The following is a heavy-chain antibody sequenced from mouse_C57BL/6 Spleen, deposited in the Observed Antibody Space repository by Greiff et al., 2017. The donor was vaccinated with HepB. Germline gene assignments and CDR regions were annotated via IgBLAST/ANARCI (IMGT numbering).Heavy chain of an antibody. CDR3: ARGSGEAWLAY. D-gene: IGHD3-2*02. CDR1: GYTFTSYW. CDR2: IYPGSGST. V-gene: IGHV1-55*01. Sequence: QVQLQQPGAELVKPGASVKMSCKASGYTFTSYWITWVKQRPGQGLEWIGDIYPGSGSTNYNEKFKSKATLTVDTSSSTAYMQLSSLKSEDSAVYDCARGSGEAWLAYWGQGTLVTVSA. J-gene: IGHJ3*01.